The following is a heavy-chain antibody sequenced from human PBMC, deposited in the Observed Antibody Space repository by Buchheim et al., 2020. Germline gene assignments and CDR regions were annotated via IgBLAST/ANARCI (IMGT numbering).Heavy chain of an antibody. Sequence: QVQLQESGPGLVKPSGTLSLTCAVSGGSISSSNWWSWVRQPPGKGLEWIGEIYHSGSTNYNPSLKSRVTISVDKSKNQFYLKLSSVTAADTAVYYCTREPMYYYDSSGYYPYYFDYWGQGTL. CDR3: TREPMYYYDSSGYYPYYFDY. CDR1: GGSISSSNW. J-gene: IGHJ4*02. CDR2: IYHSGST. V-gene: IGHV4-4*02. D-gene: IGHD3-22*01.